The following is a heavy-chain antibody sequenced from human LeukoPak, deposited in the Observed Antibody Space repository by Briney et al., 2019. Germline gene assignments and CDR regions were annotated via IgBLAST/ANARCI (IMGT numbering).Heavy chain of an antibody. CDR3: ARDLSASWYSLAY. V-gene: IGHV3-20*04. CDR1: ALSIDDYG. J-gene: IGHJ4*02. Sequence: GGSLRLSRVASALSIDDYGMSWVRQAPGKGLEWISGIDWSGGAISYSDSVKGRFTISRDNTKNSLYLQMTSLRVDDTAVYYCARDLSASWYSLAYWGQGTLVTVSS. CDR2: IDWSGGAI. D-gene: IGHD6-13*01.